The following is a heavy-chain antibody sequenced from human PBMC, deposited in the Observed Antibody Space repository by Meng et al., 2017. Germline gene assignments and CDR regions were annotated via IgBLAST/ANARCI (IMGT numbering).Heavy chain of an antibody. CDR2: INPNSGGT. V-gene: IGHV1-2*06. CDR1: GYTFTGYY. D-gene: IGHD3-22*01. J-gene: IGHJ4*02. Sequence: ASVKVSCKASGYTFTGYYMHWVRQAPGQGLEWMGRINPNSGGTNYAQKFQGRVTMTRDTSISTAYMEPSRLRSDDTAVYYCARDLLYYYDSSGYYFDYWGQGTLVTVSS. CDR3: ARDLLYYYDSSGYYFDY.